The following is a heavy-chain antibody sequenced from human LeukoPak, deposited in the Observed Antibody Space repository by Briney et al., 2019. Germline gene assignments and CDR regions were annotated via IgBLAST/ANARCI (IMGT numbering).Heavy chain of an antibody. V-gene: IGHV1-18*01. D-gene: IGHD3-22*01. CDR1: GYTFTSYG. CDR3: ARPSDYYDSSGYRY. J-gene: IGHJ4*02. CDR2: ISAYNGNT. Sequence: ASVKVSCKASGYTFTSYGISWVRQAPGQGLEWMGWISAYNGNTNYAQKLQGRVTMTTDTSTSTAYMELRSLRSDDTAVYYCARPSDYYDSSGYRYWGQGTLVTVSS.